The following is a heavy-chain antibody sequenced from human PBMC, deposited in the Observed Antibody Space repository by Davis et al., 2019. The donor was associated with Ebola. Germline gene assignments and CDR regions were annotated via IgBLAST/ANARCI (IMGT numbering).Heavy chain of an antibody. CDR2: IIPIFGTA. V-gene: IGHV1-69*06. CDR1: GYTLTELS. J-gene: IGHJ4*02. Sequence: AASVKVSCKVSGYTLTELSMHWVRQAPGQGLEWMGGIIPIFGTANYAQKFQGRVTITADKSTSTAYMELSSLRSEDTAVYYCARDQYGDYVVYSGWGQGTLVTVSS. CDR3: ARDQYGDYVVYSG. D-gene: IGHD4-17*01.